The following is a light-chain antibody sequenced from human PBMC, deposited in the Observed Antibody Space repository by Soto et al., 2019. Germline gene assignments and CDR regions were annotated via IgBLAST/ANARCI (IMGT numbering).Light chain of an antibody. J-gene: IGLJ2*01. CDR2: EGN. CDR1: SSDVGSYNL. V-gene: IGLV2-23*01. Sequence: QSALTQPASVSGSPGQSITISCTGTSSDVGSYNLVSWYQHHPGRAPKLMIYEGNKRPSGVSNRFSSSKSGNTASLTISGLQAEDEADYYCCSYAGSSTYVLFGGVTKLTVL. CDR3: CSYAGSSTYVL.